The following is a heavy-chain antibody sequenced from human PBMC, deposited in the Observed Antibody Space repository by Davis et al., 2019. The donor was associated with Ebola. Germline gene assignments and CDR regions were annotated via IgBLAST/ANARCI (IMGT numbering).Heavy chain of an antibody. CDR1: GFTFTDYY. D-gene: IGHD6-19*01. V-gene: IGHV3-53*05. J-gene: IGHJ4*02. CDR2: IYDHST. Sequence: GESLKISCSPSGFTFTDYYMSWVRQAPGKGLEWVSVIYDHSTAYADSVRGRFIISRDKSNNTLYLEMNSLRVDDTAVYYCATTQWLREFDNWGQGTLVTVSS. CDR3: ATTQWLREFDN.